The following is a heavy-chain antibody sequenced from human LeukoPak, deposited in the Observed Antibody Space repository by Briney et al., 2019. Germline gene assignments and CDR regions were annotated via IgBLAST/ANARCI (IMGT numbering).Heavy chain of an antibody. V-gene: IGHV5-51*01. D-gene: IGHD4-23*01. J-gene: IGHJ4*02. CDR2: IYPGDSDT. CDR3: ARGITVVTPYYFDY. CDR1: GCSFTSYW. Sequence: GGALQISCKGAGCSFTSYWIGWGRQMAGKGLEGRGIIYPGDSDTRYSPSFQGQLTISADKSISTAYLQWSSLKASDTAMYYCARGITVVTPYYFDYWGQGTLVTVSS.